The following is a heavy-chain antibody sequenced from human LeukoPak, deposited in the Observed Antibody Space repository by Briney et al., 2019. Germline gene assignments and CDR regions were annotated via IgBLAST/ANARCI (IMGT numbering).Heavy chain of an antibody. V-gene: IGHV3-23*01. J-gene: IGHJ5*02. CDR3: AKVRSSSWYAGAGLTRFDP. CDR2: ISGSGGST. D-gene: IGHD6-13*01. Sequence: PGGSLRLSCAASGFTFSSYAMSWVRQAPGKGLEWVSAISGSGGSTYYADSVKGRFTISRDNSKNTLYLQMNSLRAEDTAVYYCAKVRSSSWYAGAGLTRFDPWGQGTLVTVSS. CDR1: GFTFSSYA.